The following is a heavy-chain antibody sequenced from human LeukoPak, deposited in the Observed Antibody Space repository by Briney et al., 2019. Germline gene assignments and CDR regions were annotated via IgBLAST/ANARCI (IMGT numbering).Heavy chain of an antibody. CDR1: GFTFSSYE. V-gene: IGHV3-48*03. Sequence: PGGSLRLSCAASGFTFSSYEMNWVRQAPGKGLEWVSYISISGSTIYYADSVKGRFTISRDNAKNSLYLQMNSLRAEDTAVYYCARGFTYCGGDCQSPANWWRAFDIWGQGTMVTVSS. D-gene: IGHD2-21*02. CDR3: ARGFTYCGGDCQSPANWWRAFDI. CDR2: ISISGSTI. J-gene: IGHJ3*02.